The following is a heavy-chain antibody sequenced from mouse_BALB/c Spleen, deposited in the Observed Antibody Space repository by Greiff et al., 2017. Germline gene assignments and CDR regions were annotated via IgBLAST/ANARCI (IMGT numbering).Heavy chain of an antibody. D-gene: IGHD2-4*01. CDR1: GFTFSSYG. CDR3: ARHEDYQRRGHYFDY. J-gene: IGHJ2*01. CDR2: ISSGGSYT. Sequence: EVQVVESGGDLVKPGGSLKLSCAASGFTFSSYGMSWVRQTPDKRLEWVATISSGGSYTYYPDSVKGRFTISRDNAKNTLYLQMSSLKSEDTAMYYCARHEDYQRRGHYFDYWGQGTTLTVSS. V-gene: IGHV5-6*01.